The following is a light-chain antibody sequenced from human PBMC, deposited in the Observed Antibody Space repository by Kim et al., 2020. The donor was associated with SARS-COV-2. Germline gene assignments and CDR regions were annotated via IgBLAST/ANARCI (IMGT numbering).Light chain of an antibody. Sequence: APTGDRVTITCRASQGISSYLAWYQQKPGKAPELLIYATSTLQSGVPSRFSGSGSGTDFTLTISCLQSEDFATYYCQQYYSYPRTFGQGTKVDIK. CDR3: QQYYSYPRT. CDR2: ATS. V-gene: IGKV1-8*01. CDR1: QGISSY. J-gene: IGKJ1*01.